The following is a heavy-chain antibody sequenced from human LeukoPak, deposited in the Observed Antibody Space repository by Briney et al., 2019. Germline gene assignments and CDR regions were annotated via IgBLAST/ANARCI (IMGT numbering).Heavy chain of an antibody. V-gene: IGHV4-39*07. J-gene: IGHJ4*02. Sequence: SETLSLTCTVSGGSISSSSYYWGWIRQPPGKGLEWIGSIYYSGSTNYNPSLKSRVTISVDTSKNQFSLKLSSVTAADTAVYYCAQTPGGGYYYGRDYWGQGTLVTVSS. D-gene: IGHD3-22*01. CDR1: GGSISSSSYY. CDR2: IYYSGST. CDR3: AQTPGGGYYYGRDY.